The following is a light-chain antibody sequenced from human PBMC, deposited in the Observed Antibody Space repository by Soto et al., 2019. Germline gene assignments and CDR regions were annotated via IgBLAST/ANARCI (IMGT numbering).Light chain of an antibody. CDR2: GAS. CDR3: QHRSNWPPYT. Sequence: EIVLTQSPGTRSLSPGERATLSCRASQSVSNNYLAWYQQKPGQAPRLLIYGASSRATGIPARFSGSGSGTDFTLTSSSLEPEDFAVYYCQHRSNWPPYTFGQGTKVDIK. J-gene: IGKJ2*01. V-gene: IGKV3D-20*02. CDR1: QSVSNNY.